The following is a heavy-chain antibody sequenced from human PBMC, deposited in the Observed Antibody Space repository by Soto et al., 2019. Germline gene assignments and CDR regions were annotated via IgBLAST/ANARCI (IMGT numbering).Heavy chain of an antibody. CDR3: AKASRYSSSWPFDY. J-gene: IGHJ4*02. D-gene: IGHD6-13*01. CDR2: ISGSGGST. Sequence: GGSLRLSCAASGFTFSSYAMSWVRQAPGKGLEWVSAISGSGGSTYYADSVKGRFTISRDNSKNTLCLQMNSLRAEDTAVYYCAKASRYSSSWPFDYWGQGTLVTVSS. CDR1: GFTFSSYA. V-gene: IGHV3-23*01.